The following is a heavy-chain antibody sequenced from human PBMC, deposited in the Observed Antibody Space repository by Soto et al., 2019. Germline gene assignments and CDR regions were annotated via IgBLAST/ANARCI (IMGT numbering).Heavy chain of an antibody. Sequence: GESLKISCKGSGYSFTSYWISWVRQMPGKGLEWMGRIDHSDSYTNYSPSFQGHVTISADKSISTAYLQWSSLKASDTAMYYCARHSAARPSYGLLFDPWGQGTLVTVSS. J-gene: IGHJ5*02. CDR1: GYSFTSYW. D-gene: IGHD6-6*01. V-gene: IGHV5-10-1*01. CDR3: ARHSAARPSYGLLFDP. CDR2: IDHSDSYT.